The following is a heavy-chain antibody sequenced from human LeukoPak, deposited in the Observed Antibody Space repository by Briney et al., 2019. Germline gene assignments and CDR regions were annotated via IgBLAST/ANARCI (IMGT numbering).Heavy chain of an antibody. CDR2: ISRSSSTI. CDR1: GFAFSNYN. CDR3: ARDASRYCSGGNCYSGLLGYFDY. D-gene: IGHD2-15*01. V-gene: IGHV3-48*01. J-gene: IGHJ4*02. Sequence: GGSLRLSCAASGFAFSNYNMNWVRQAPGKGLEWVSYISRSSSTIKYADSVKGRFTISRDNAKNSLYLQMNSLRAEDTAVYYCARDASRYCSGGNCYSGLLGYFDYWGQGTLVTVSS.